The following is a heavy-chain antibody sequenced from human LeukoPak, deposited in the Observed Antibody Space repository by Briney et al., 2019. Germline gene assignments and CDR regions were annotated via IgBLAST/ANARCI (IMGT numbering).Heavy chain of an antibody. CDR2: NYYSGST. CDR1: GGSISSYY. V-gene: IGHV4-59*01. J-gene: IGHJ6*03. D-gene: IGHD1-20*01. CDR3: ARITGTFYMDV. Sequence: SETLSLTCTVSGGSISSYYWSWIRQPPGKGLEWIGYNYYSGSTNYNPSLKSRVTISVDTSKNQFSLKLSSVTAADTAVYYCARITGTFYMDVWGKGTTVTVSS.